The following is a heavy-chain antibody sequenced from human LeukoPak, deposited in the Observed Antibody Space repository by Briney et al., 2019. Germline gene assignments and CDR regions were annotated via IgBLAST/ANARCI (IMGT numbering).Heavy chain of an antibody. CDR3: ARSLASYFDY. V-gene: IGHV4-34*01. J-gene: IGHJ4*02. CDR1: GGSLSGYY. CDR2: INHSGST. Sequence: PLETLSPTCAVYGGSLSGYYWSWIRQPPGKGLEWIGEINHSGSTNYNPSLKSRVTISVDTSKNQFSLKLSSVTAADTAVYYCARSLASYFDYWGQGTLVTVSS.